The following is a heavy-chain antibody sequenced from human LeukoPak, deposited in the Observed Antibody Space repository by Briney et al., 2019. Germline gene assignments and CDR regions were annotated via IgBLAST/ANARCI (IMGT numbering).Heavy chain of an antibody. CDR1: GFSLSTSGVS. Sequence: SGPTLVKPTQTLTLTCTFSGFSLSTSGVSVGWVRQPPGKALEWLALVYWDDDKRYRPSLKSRLTITKDTSKNQVVLTMTNLDPVDTATYYCAHRRPKDPIFDFWGQGTLVTVSS. V-gene: IGHV2-5*02. CDR2: VYWDDDK. CDR3: AHRRPKDPIFDF. J-gene: IGHJ4*02.